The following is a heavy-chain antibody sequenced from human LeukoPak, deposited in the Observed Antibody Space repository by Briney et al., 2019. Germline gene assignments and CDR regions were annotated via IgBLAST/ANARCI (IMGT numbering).Heavy chain of an antibody. CDR3: ASFNFGSGSHDH. CDR1: GLSFSTYW. CDR2: IKRDGSET. Sequence: GGSLRLSCAASGLSFSTYWMSWVRQAPGKGLEWVAHIKRDGSETYYVDSVKGRFTISRDNAKKSLYLQMNSLRAEDTAVFYCASFNFGSGSHDHWGQGTLVTVSS. D-gene: IGHD3-10*01. J-gene: IGHJ4*02. V-gene: IGHV3-7*02.